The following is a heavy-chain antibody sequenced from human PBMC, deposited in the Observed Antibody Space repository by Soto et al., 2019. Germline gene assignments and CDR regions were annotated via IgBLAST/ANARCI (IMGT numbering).Heavy chain of an antibody. CDR1: GFTVSSYA. J-gene: IGHJ4*02. CDR2: ISGSGGST. D-gene: IGHD3-9*01. CDR3: AKATHYDILTGYSYFDY. Sequence: ASLRLSGAASGFTVSSYAMSWVRQAPGKGLEWVSAISGSGGSTYYADSVKGRFTISRDNSKNTLYLQMNSLRAEDTAVYYCAKATHYDILTGYSYFDYWGQGTLVTVSS. V-gene: IGHV3-23*01.